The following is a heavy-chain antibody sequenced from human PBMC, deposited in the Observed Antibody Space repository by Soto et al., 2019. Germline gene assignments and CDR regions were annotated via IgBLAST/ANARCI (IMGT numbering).Heavy chain of an antibody. D-gene: IGHD4-4*01. CDR3: AGRVTVTPLDSYFDL. CDR2: IYHSGST. J-gene: IGHJ2*01. V-gene: IGHV4-30-2*01. CDR1: GGSISSGGYS. Sequence: QLQLQESGSGLVKPSQTLSLTCAVSGGSISSGGYSWSWIRQPPGKGLEWIGYIYHSGSTYYNPSLKSRVTISVDRSKNQFSLKLSSVTAADTAVYYCAGRVTVTPLDSYFDLWGRGTLVTVSS.